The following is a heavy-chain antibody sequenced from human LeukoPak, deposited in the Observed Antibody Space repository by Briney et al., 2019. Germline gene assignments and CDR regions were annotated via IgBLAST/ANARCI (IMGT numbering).Heavy chain of an antibody. CDR2: IYSGGST. CDR3: AREYSGARHYYYYYYGMDV. CDR1: GFTVSSNY. D-gene: IGHD5-12*01. V-gene: IGHV3-53*01. J-gene: IGHJ6*02. Sequence: PGVSLRLSCAASGFTVSSNYMSWVRQAPGKGLEWVSVIYSGGSTYYADSVKGRFTISRDNSKNTLYLQMNSLRAEDTAVYYCAREYSGARHYYYYYYGMDVWGQGTTVTVSS.